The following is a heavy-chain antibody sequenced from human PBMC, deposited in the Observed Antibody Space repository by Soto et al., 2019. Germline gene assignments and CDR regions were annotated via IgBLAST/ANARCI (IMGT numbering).Heavy chain of an antibody. Sequence: QVQLVQSGAEVKKPGSSVKVSCKASGGTFSSYAISWVRQAPGQGLEWMGGIIPIFGTANYAQKFQGRVTITADESTSTAYMELSSLRSEDTAVYYCARTHYYDSSGYLSGFDYWGQVTLVTVSS. D-gene: IGHD3-22*01. CDR2: IIPIFGTA. CDR1: GGTFSSYA. CDR3: ARTHYYDSSGYLSGFDY. J-gene: IGHJ4*02. V-gene: IGHV1-69*01.